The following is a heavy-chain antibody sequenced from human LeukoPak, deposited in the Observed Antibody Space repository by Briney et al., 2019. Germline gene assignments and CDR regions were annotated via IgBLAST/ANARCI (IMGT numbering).Heavy chain of an antibody. V-gene: IGHV3-74*01. CDR3: ATQASVGY. Sequence: PGGSLRLSCAASVFTFSSYWMLWVRQAPGKGLVWVSRINTDGSSTTYADSVKGRFTISRDNAKHTLYLQMNSLRAEDTAVYYCATQASVGYWGQGTLVTVSS. J-gene: IGHJ4*02. CDR2: INTDGSST. D-gene: IGHD1-26*01. CDR1: VFTFSSYW.